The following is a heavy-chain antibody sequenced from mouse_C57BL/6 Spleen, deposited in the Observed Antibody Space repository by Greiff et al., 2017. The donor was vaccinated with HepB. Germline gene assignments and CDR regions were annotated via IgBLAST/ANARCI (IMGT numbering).Heavy chain of an antibody. CDR2: INPNNGGT. CDR1: GYTFTDYN. J-gene: IGHJ3*01. V-gene: IGHV1-18*01. D-gene: IGHD2-4*01. Sequence: EVKLQESGPELVKPGASVKIPCKASGYTFTDYNMDWVKQSHGKSLEWIGDINPNNGGTIYNQKFKGKATLTVDKSSSTAYMELRSLTSEDTAVYYCARFRGDYAFAYWGQGTLVTVSA. CDR3: ARFRGDYAFAY.